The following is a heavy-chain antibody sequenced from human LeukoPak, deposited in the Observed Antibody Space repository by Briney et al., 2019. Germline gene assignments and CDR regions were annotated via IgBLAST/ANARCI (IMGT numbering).Heavy chain of an antibody. J-gene: IGHJ6*02. CDR3: ATEKSPWSGSPDLYYYYGMDV. Sequence: ASVKVSCKVSGYTLTELSMHWVRQAPGKGLEWMGGFDPEDGETIYAQKFQGSVTMTEDTSTDTAYMELSSLRSEDTAVYYCATEKSPWSGSPDLYYYYGMDVWGQGTTVTVSS. V-gene: IGHV1-24*01. CDR1: GYTLTELS. CDR2: FDPEDGET. D-gene: IGHD3-3*01.